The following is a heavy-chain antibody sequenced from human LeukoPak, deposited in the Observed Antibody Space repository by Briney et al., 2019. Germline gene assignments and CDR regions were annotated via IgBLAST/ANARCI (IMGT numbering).Heavy chain of an antibody. V-gene: IGHV4-4*07. CDR2: IFSSGST. CDR1: GGSISSYY. Sequence: SETLSLTCTVSGGSISSYYWSRIRQPAGKGLEWIGRIFSSGSTTYNPSLKSRVTMSVDTSKNQFSLKLSSVTAADTAEYFCARESRRSYCNEYWGQGTLVAVSS. D-gene: IGHD2-2*01. CDR3: ARESRRSYCNEY. J-gene: IGHJ4*02.